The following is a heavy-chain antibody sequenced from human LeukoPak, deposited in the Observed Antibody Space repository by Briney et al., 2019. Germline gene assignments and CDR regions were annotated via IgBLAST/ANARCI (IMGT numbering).Heavy chain of an antibody. V-gene: IGHV1-2*02. D-gene: IGHD3-22*01. CDR2: INPNSGGT. CDR3: ASLSSGYYYYFDY. CDR1: GYTFTGYY. Sequence: ASVKVSCKASGYTFTGYYMHWVRQAPGQGLEWMGWINPNSGGTNYAQKFQGRVTMTRDTSISTAYMELGRLRSDDTAVYYCASLSSGYYYYFDYWGQGTLVTVSS. J-gene: IGHJ4*02.